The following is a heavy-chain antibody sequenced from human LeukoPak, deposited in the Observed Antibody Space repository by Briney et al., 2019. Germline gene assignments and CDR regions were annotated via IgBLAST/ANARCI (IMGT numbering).Heavy chain of an antibody. Sequence: SETLSLTCAVYGGSFSGYYWSWIRQPPGKGLEWIGSIYHSGSTYYNPSLKSRVTISVDTSKNQFSLKLSSVTAADTAVYYCARGYCSGGSCATFDYWGQGTLVTVSS. J-gene: IGHJ4*02. D-gene: IGHD2-15*01. CDR2: IYHSGST. CDR1: GGSFSGYY. V-gene: IGHV4-34*01. CDR3: ARGYCSGGSCATFDY.